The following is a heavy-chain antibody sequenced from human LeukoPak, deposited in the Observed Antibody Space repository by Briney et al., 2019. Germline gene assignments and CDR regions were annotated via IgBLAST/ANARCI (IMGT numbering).Heavy chain of an antibody. V-gene: IGHV3-30*02. D-gene: IGHD2-2*02. Sequence: SCKASGYTFTSYYMHWVRQAPGKGLEWVALIRYDGSNKYYADSVKGRFTISRDNSKNTLYLQMNSLRAEDTAVYYCAKDRMPTAIHDWFDPWGQGTLVTVSS. CDR2: IRYDGSNK. J-gene: IGHJ5*02. CDR3: AKDRMPTAIHDWFDP. CDR1: GYTFTSYY.